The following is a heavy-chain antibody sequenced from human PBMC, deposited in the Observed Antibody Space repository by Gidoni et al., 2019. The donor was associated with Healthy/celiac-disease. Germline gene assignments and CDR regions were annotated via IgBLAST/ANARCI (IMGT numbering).Heavy chain of an antibody. J-gene: IGHJ5*02. Sequence: EVQLVESGGGLVKPGGSLRLSCAASGFTFSRYSMNWGRQAPGKGLEWVSSISSSSSYIYYADSVKGRFTISRDNAKNSLYLQMNSLRAEDTAVYYCARVAVAGTWEDWFDPWGQGTLVTVSS. V-gene: IGHV3-21*01. CDR3: ARVAVAGTWEDWFDP. D-gene: IGHD6-19*01. CDR2: ISSSSSYI. CDR1: GFTFSRYS.